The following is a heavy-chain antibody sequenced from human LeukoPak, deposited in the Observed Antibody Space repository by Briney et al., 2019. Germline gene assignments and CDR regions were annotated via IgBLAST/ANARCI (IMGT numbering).Heavy chain of an antibody. CDR3: AKVASLYCSGGSCYFDY. Sequence: PGGSPRLSCAASGFTFSNYAMSWVRRAPGKGLEWVSAISGSGGSTNYADSVKGRFTISRDYSKNTLYLQMNSLRAEDTAVYYCAKVASLYCSGGSCYFDYWGQGTLVTVSS. D-gene: IGHD2-15*01. J-gene: IGHJ4*02. CDR2: ISGSGGST. V-gene: IGHV3-23*01. CDR1: GFTFSNYA.